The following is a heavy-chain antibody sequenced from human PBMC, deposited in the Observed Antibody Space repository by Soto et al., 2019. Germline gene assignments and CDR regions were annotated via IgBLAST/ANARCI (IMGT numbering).Heavy chain of an antibody. CDR1: GFTFSSYW. CDR3: ASQSRDYDFWSGYSDHFDY. J-gene: IGHJ4*02. Sequence: EVQLVESGGGLVQPGGSLRLSCAASGFTFSSYWMSWVRQAPGKGLEWVANIKQDGSEKYYVDSVKGRFTISRDNAKNSLYLQMNSLRAEDTAVYYCASQSRDYDFWSGYSDHFDYWGQGTLVTVSS. D-gene: IGHD3-3*01. V-gene: IGHV3-7*01. CDR2: IKQDGSEK.